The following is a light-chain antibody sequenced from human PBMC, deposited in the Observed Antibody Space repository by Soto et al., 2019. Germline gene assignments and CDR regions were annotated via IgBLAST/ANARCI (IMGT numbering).Light chain of an antibody. J-gene: IGKJ1*01. CDR3: QQRSIWPWT. CDR2: DAS. V-gene: IGKV3-11*01. Sequence: EIVLTKSPCALSLSPRERATLSCMASQSVSNYFVWYQQKPGQAPRLLIYDASKRATGVPARFSGSGSGTDFTLTISSLEPEDFAVYYCQQRSIWPWTFGQGTKVDIK. CDR1: QSVSNY.